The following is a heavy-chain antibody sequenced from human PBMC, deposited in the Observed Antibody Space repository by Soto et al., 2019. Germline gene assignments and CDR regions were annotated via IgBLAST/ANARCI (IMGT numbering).Heavy chain of an antibody. CDR3: AKAYYNWTILRYYGLEV. CDR2: ISYDGSNE. D-gene: IGHD1-20*01. Sequence: GGSLRLSCAASGFTFSNYGMHWVRQAPGKGLEWVAVISYDGSNEYFADSVKGRFTISRDNSKNTLFLHMNSLTAEDTAVYYCAKAYYNWTILRYYGLEVWGQGTTVTVSS. J-gene: IGHJ6*02. V-gene: IGHV3-30*18. CDR1: GFTFSNYG.